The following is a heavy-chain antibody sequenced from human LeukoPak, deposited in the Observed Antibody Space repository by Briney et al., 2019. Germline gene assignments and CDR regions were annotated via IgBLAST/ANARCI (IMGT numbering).Heavy chain of an antibody. CDR1: GYSFSTHW. Sequence: GESLKISFKGFGYSFSTHWIGWVRQMPGKGLEWMGIIYPGDSDTRYSPSFQGQVSISADKSISTAYLQWSSLKASDTAIYYCARRSGYYFDYWGRGNLVTVSS. D-gene: IGHD3-22*01. CDR3: ARRSGYYFDY. V-gene: IGHV5-51*01. CDR2: IYPGDSDT. J-gene: IGHJ4*02.